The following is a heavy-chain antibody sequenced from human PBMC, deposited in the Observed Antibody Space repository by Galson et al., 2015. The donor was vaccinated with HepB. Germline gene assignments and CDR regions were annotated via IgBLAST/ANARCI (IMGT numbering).Heavy chain of an antibody. V-gene: IGHV3-49*03. D-gene: IGHD2-2*01. CDR3: SRVTDCSGTSCNDY. J-gene: IGHJ4*02. CDR1: GFTFGDYA. CDR2: KRSKTYGGTT. Sequence: SLRLSCAASGFTFGDYAMNWFRQATGKGLEWVGFKRSKTYGGTTEYGASVKGRFTISRDDSKSIAYLQMKSLKTEDTAVYYCSRVTDCSGTSCNDYWGQGTLVTVSS.